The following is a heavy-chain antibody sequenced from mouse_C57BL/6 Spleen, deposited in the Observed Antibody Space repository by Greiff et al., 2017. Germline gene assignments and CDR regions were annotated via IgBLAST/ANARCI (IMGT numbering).Heavy chain of an antibody. Sequence: QVHVKQSGAELVKPGASVKISCKASGYAFSSYWMNWVEQRPGKGLEWIGQIYPGDGDTNYNGKFKGKATLTADKSSSTAYMQLSSLTSEDSAVYFCARRGFITTVYYYAMDYWGQGTSVTVSS. D-gene: IGHD1-1*01. CDR3: ARRGFITTVYYYAMDY. CDR1: GYAFSSYW. CDR2: IYPGDGDT. J-gene: IGHJ4*01. V-gene: IGHV1-80*01.